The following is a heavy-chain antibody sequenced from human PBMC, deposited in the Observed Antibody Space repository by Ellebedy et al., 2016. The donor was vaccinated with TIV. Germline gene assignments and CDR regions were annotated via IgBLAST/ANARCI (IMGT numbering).Heavy chain of an antibody. CDR1: GDSISSSNW. CDR2: IWHSGST. CDR3: AKENYGMDV. V-gene: IGHV4-4*02. Sequence: MPGGSLRLSCAVSGDSISSSNWWSWVRQPPGKGLEWIGEIWHSGSTNSNPSLKSRVSMSVDKSKNQFSLNLNSVSAADTAVYYCAKENYGMDVWGQGTTVIVSS. J-gene: IGHJ6*02.